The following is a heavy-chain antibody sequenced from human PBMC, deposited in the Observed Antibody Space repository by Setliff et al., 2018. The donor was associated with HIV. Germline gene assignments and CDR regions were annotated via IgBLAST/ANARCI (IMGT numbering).Heavy chain of an antibody. CDR1: GGSFSNYY. CDR2: INHSGST. D-gene: IGHD6-13*01. V-gene: IGHV4-34*01. J-gene: IGHJ6*02. Sequence: PSETLSLTCALYGGSFSNYYWTWISQPPGKGLEWIGEINHSGSTNDNPSLKSRVTISVDTSKNQFSLKLRAVTAADTAVYYCARGGYSSSWYTYYGMDVWGQGTTVTVSS. CDR3: ARGGYSSSWYTYYGMDV.